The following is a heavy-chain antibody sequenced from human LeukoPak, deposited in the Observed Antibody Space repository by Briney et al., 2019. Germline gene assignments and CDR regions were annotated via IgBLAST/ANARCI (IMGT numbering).Heavy chain of an antibody. V-gene: IGHV3-23*01. CDR2: ISGNGGST. D-gene: IGHD6-13*01. J-gene: IGHJ6*02. CDR1: GFTFSSYA. Sequence: SGGSLRLSCAASGFTFSSYAMNWVRQAPGKGLEWVSAISGNGGSTYYAGSVKGRFTISRDNSKNTLYLQVNSLRAEDTAVYYCARDLVAAADDYYYYYGMDVWGQGTTVTLSS. CDR3: ARDLVAAADDYYYYYGMDV.